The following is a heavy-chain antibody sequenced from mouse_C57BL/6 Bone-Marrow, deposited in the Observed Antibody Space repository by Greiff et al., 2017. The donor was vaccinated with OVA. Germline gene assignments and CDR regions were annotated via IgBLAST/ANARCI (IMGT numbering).Heavy chain of an antibody. CDR3: ARPGYYGSSPFDY. D-gene: IGHD1-1*01. J-gene: IGHJ2*01. CDR2: ISSGSSTI. Sequence: EVQVVESGGGLVKPGGSLKLSCAASGFTFSDYGMHWVRQAPEKGLEWVAYISSGSSTIYYADTLKGRFTISRDNAKNTLFLQMTSLRSEDTAMYYCARPGYYGSSPFDYWGQGTTLTVSS. V-gene: IGHV5-17*01. CDR1: GFTFSDYG.